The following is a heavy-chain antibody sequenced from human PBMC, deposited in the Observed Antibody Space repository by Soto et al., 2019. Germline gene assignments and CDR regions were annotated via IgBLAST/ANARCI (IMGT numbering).Heavy chain of an antibody. Sequence: PSESLSVTCAVSGVSVCSTNCGIWVSQTTGKGLEWIGEVFHPWVAKYNPSLETRVTMSMDESRNQLYLEITSMTAAAMAFYHCAGDVCYRGFSLRSWGNGIPVTVSS. J-gene: IGHJ5*01. CDR3: AGDVCYRGFSLRS. D-gene: IGHD2-15*01. V-gene: IGHV4-4*02. CDR2: VFHPWVA. CDR1: GVSVCSTNC.